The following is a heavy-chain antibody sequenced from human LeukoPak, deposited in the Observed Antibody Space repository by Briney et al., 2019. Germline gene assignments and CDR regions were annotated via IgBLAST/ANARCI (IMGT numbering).Heavy chain of an antibody. CDR2: INHSGST. V-gene: IGHV4-34*01. D-gene: IGHD3-22*01. CDR1: GGSISGYY. J-gene: IGHJ4*02. Sequence: SETLSLTCTVSGGSISGYYWSWVRQPPGKGLEWIGEINHSGSTNYNPSLKSRVTISVDTSKNQFSLKLSSVTAADTAVYYCARDYYDSSGYYLDYWGQGTLVTVSS. CDR3: ARDYYDSSGYYLDY.